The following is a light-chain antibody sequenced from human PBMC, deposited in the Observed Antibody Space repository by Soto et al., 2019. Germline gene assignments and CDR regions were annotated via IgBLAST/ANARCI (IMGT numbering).Light chain of an antibody. J-gene: IGKJ5*01. Sequence: DIQMTQSPSSVSASVGDRVTITCRASQGISSWLAWYQQKPGKAPKLLIYAASTLESGVPSRFSGSGSETEFTLTISRLQPDDFATYFCHSRAFGQGTRLEI. CDR2: AAS. V-gene: IGKV1-12*01. CDR3: HSRA. CDR1: QGISSW.